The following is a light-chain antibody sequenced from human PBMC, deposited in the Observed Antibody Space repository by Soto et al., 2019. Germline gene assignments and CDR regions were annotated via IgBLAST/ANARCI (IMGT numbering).Light chain of an antibody. CDR3: QQYHTDWT. J-gene: IGKJ1*01. CDR1: ESIDNW. CDR2: AAS. Sequence: DIQMTQSPSTLSAAAGDRVTITCRASESIDNWLAWYQQKPGKAPKLLIFAASTLVRGVPSRFSGRGSGTEFTLTISSLQADDYATFYCQQYHTDWTFGQGTKVDIK. V-gene: IGKV1-5*01.